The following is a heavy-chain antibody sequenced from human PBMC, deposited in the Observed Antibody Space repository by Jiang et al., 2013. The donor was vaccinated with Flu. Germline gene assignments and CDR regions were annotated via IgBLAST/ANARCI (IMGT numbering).Heavy chain of an antibody. CDR1: GFTFSSYG. CDR2: IAYDGSNK. CDR3: AKGGSTWYWVGD. D-gene: IGHD6-13*01. V-gene: IGHV3-30*18. J-gene: IGHJ4*02. Sequence: QLLESGGGVVQPGRSLRLSCAASGFTFSSYGMHWVRQAPGKGLEWVAVIAYDGSNKYYADSVKGRFTISRANSKNTLYLQMNSLRTEDTAVYYCAKGGSTWYWVGDWGQGTLVIVSS.